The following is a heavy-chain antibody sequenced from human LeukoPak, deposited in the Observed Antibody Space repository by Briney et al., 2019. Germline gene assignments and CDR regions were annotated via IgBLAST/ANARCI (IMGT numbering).Heavy chain of an antibody. CDR1: GYTFTSYD. CDR3: ARGRRDSRQFDY. J-gene: IGHJ4*02. V-gene: IGHV1-8*02. Sequence: ASVKVSCKASGYTFTSYDINWVRQATGQGLEWMGWMNPNSGNTGNAQKFQGRVTMTRNTSINTAYMELSSLRSEDTAVYYCARGRRDSRQFDYWGQGTLVSVSS. CDR2: MNPNSGNT. D-gene: IGHD3-10*01.